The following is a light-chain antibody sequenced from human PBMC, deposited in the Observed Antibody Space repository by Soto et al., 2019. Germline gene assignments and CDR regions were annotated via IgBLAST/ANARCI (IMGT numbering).Light chain of an antibody. CDR1: QSVSSN. J-gene: IGKJ1*01. CDR2: GAS. Sequence: EIVLTQSPGTLSLSPGERATLSCLASQSVSSNLAWYQQIPGQAPRLLIYGASKRAPGVPARFIGSGSGTAFTLTIDIVEPEDYAIYYCQQRSDWRWTFGQGTKVDIK. CDR3: QQRSDWRWT. V-gene: IGKV3-11*01.